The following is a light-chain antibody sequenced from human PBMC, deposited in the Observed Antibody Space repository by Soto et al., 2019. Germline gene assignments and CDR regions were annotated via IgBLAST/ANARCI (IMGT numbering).Light chain of an antibody. Sequence: QSALTQPASVSGSPGQSITISCTGASSDVGTYNLVSWYQQHPDKAPKLIIYEGSKRPSGVSNRFSGSKSGNTASLTISGLQAEDEADYYCCSYAGSNTWVFGTGTKLTVL. CDR2: EGS. V-gene: IGLV2-23*01. J-gene: IGLJ1*01. CDR3: CSYAGSNTWV. CDR1: SSDVGTYNL.